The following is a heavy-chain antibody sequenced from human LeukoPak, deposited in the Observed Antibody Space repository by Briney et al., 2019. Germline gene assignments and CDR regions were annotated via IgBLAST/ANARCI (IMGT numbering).Heavy chain of an antibody. V-gene: IGHV3-7*01. CDR1: GFTFSRYW. Sequence: GGSMRLSCAASGFTFSRYWMSWVRQAPGKGLEWVANIKQDGSDKDYVDSVKGRFTISRDNAMNSLYLQMNSLRAEDTAVYYCARAGGSYYDFWSGYSCFDYWGQGTLVTVSS. CDR2: IKQDGSDK. CDR3: ARAGGSYYDFWSGYSCFDY. D-gene: IGHD3-3*01. J-gene: IGHJ4*02.